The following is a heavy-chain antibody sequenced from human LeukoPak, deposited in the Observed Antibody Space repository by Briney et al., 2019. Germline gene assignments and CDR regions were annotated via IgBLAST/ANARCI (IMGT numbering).Heavy chain of an antibody. CDR1: GFTFSTYG. D-gene: IGHD2-15*01. J-gene: IGHJ3*02. CDR3: AKVGPVVVVAAVLDAFDI. V-gene: IGHV3-30*02. CDR2: IRYVGINK. Sequence: GSLRLSCAASGFTFSTYGMHWVRQAPGKGLEWVSFIRYVGINKYYADSVKGRFTISRDNSKNTLYLQMNSLRAEDTAVYYCAKVGPVVVVAAVLDAFDIWGQGTMVTVSS.